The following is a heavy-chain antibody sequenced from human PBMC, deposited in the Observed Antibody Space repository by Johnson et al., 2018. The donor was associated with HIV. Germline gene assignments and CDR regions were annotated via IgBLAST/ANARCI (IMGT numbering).Heavy chain of an antibody. CDR2: MSYDGINK. Sequence: QVQLVESGGGVVQPGRSLRLSCAASGFTFSSYAMHLVRQAPGKGLEWAAVMSYDGINKYYADSVKGRFTISRDNSKNTLYLQMNSLRPEDTAVYYCARDSSNSFRFEMYAFDIWGQGTMVTVSS. CDR3: ARDSSNSFRFEMYAFDI. V-gene: IGHV3-30-3*01. CDR1: GFTFSSYA. D-gene: IGHD6-6*01. J-gene: IGHJ3*02.